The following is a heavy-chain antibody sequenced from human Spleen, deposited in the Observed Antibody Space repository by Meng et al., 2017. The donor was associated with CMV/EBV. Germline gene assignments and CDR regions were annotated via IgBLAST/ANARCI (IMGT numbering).Heavy chain of an antibody. Sequence: FSGNTGGVGVGWIRQPPGKALEWLALIYWNDDKRYSPSLKSRLTITKDTSKKQVVLTMTNIDPVDTATYYCARRPDYGDHGGYFDYWGQGTLVTVSS. CDR2: IYWNDDK. J-gene: IGHJ4*02. V-gene: IGHV2-5*01. D-gene: IGHD4-17*01. CDR1: FSGNTGGVG. CDR3: ARRPDYGDHGGYFDY.